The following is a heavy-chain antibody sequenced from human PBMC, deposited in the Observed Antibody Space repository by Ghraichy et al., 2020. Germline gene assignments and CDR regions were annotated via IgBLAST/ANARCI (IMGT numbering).Heavy chain of an antibody. J-gene: IGHJ1*01. V-gene: IGHV4-59*08. CDR2: IYHRGSTYKDTT. Sequence: SETLSLTCTVSGGSMSSYSWSWVRQTPGKGLEWIGYIYHRGSTYKDTTNYNPSPTSRVTISVHTSKNQFSLNLTSMTAADTGVYFCARLLYGGAEYFQYWGRGALVTVAS. CDR3: ARLLYGGAEYFQY. D-gene: IGHD4/OR15-4a*01. CDR1: GGSMSSYS.